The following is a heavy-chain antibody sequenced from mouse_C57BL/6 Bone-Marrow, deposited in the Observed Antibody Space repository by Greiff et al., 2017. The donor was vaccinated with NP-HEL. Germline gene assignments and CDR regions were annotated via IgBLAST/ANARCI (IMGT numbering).Heavy chain of an antibody. CDR1: GYTFTSYW. Sequence: QVQLKESGAELVRPGSSVKLSCKASGYTFTSYWMDWVKQRPGQGLEWIGNIYPSDSETHYNQKFKDKATLTVDKSSSTAYMQLSSLTSEDSAVYYCARRGSSGYGFAYWGQGTLVTVSA. CDR3: ARRGSSGYGFAY. D-gene: IGHD3-2*02. V-gene: IGHV1-61*01. CDR2: IYPSDSET. J-gene: IGHJ3*01.